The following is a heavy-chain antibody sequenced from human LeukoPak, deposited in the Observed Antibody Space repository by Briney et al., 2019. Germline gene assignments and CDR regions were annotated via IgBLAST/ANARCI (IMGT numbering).Heavy chain of an antibody. D-gene: IGHD3-10*01. Sequence: GGSLRLSCAASGFTFSSYAMHWVRQAPGKGLKYVSAISSNGGSTYYANSVKGRFTISRDNSKNTLYLQMGSLRAEDMAVYYCAREGGSGSYWFDYWGQGTLVTVSS. CDR1: GFTFSSYA. CDR3: AREGGSGSYWFDY. CDR2: ISSNGGST. J-gene: IGHJ4*02. V-gene: IGHV3-64*01.